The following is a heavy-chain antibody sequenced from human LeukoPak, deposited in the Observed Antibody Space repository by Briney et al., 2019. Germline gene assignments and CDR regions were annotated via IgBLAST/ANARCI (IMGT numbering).Heavy chain of an antibody. CDR1: GFTFSSYA. V-gene: IGHV3-23*01. D-gene: IGHD4-17*01. Sequence: PGGSLRLSCAASGFTFSSYAMSWVRQAPGKGLEWVSAISGSGGSTYYADSVKGRFTISRDNSKNTLYLQMNSLRAEVTAVYYCAKYRGDGDMYYFDYWGQGTLVTVSS. CDR2: ISGSGGST. J-gene: IGHJ4*02. CDR3: AKYRGDGDMYYFDY.